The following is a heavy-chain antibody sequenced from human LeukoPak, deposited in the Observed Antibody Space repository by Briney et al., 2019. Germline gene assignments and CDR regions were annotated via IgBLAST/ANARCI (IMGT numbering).Heavy chain of an antibody. Sequence: NPSETLSLTCTVSGGSISSSSYYWGWIRQPPGKGLEWIGSIYYSGSTYYNPSLKSRVTISVDTSKNQFSLKLSSVTAADTAVYYCARDVVLLEKGYCSGGSCYSGGEAFDPWGQGTLVTVSS. CDR1: GGSISSSSYY. D-gene: IGHD2-15*01. J-gene: IGHJ5*02. CDR3: ARDVVLLEKGYCSGGSCYSGGEAFDP. CDR2: IYYSGST. V-gene: IGHV4-39*07.